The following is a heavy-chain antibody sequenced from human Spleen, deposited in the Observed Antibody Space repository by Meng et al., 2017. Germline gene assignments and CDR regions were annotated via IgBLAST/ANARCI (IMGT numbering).Heavy chain of an antibody. V-gene: IGHV3-74*01. J-gene: IGHJ4*02. CDR2: INIDGSTT. D-gene: IGHD6-13*01. CDR3: ASRSPYSSSWYYLDY. Sequence: GESLKISYADSGFTFSSYWMHWVRQAPGKGLVWVSRINIDGSTTAYADSVKGRFTISRDNAKNTLYLQMNSLRGGDTAIYYCASRSPYSSSWYYLDYWGQGTLVTVSS. CDR1: GFTFSSYW.